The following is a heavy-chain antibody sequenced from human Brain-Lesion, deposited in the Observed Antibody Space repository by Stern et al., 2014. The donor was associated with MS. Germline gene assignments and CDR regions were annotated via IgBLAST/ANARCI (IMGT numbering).Heavy chain of an antibody. V-gene: IGHV4-61*02. D-gene: IGHD2-2*01. Sequence: QVQLVQSGPGLVKPSQTLSLSCTVSGGSISSGGYYWSWIRQPAGQGLEWIGRIFNSGSTSYNPSPKSRVTLSIDPSKHQFSPMLNPMTAADTAVYYCARGRVVPGFQYYATDVWGQGTTVIVSS. CDR3: ARGRVVPGFQYYATDV. CDR2: IFNSGST. CDR1: GGSISSGGYY. J-gene: IGHJ6*02.